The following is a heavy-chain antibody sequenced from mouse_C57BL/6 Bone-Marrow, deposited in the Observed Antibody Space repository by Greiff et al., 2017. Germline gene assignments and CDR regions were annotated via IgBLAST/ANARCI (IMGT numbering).Heavy chain of an antibody. Sequence: VQLQQPGAELVMPGASVQLSCKASGYNFTSYWMHWVKQRPGQGLEWIGEIDPSDSYTNYTQKFQGKSTLTVDKSSRTAYMQLSSLTSEDSAVYYCARSDGFYAMDYWGQGTSVTVSS. CDR2: IDPSDSYT. D-gene: IGHD2-3*01. CDR3: ARSDGFYAMDY. J-gene: IGHJ4*01. V-gene: IGHV1-69*01. CDR1: GYNFTSYW.